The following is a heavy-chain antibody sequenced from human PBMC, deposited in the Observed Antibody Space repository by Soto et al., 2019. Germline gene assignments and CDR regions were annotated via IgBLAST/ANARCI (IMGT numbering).Heavy chain of an antibody. Sequence: QLQQWGAGLLKPSETLSLTCVVSGGSFSTYYYNWIRQSPGKGLEWIGEINHSGNNNYSPSLKSRVTMSLDTSKNQFSLKLTSVTAADPAVYYCARGGSKDWQVALDIWGQGTMVTVSS. V-gene: IGHV4-34*01. CDR2: INHSGNN. CDR1: GGSFSTYY. J-gene: IGHJ3*02. D-gene: IGHD1-26*01. CDR3: ARGGSKDWQVALDI.